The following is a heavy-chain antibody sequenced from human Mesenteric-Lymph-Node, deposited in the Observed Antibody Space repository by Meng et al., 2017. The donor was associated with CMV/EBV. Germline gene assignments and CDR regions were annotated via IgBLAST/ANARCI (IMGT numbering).Heavy chain of an antibody. CDR1: GFTFSNSD. J-gene: IGHJ6*02. Sequence: GGSLRLSCAASGFTFSNSDMNWVRQAPGKGLEWVSGVSWNGSRTHYADSVKGRFIISRDNSRNFLYLQMNSLRAEDTAVYYCARDRGGLRFTYGMDVWGQGTTVTVSS. CDR2: VSWNGSRT. D-gene: IGHD4-17*01. CDR3: ARDRGGLRFTYGMDV. V-gene: IGHV3-19*01.